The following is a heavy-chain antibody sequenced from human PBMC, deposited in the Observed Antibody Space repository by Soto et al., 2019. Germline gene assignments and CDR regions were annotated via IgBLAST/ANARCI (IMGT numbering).Heavy chain of an antibody. Sequence: GGSLKLSYSASGFTFSSYGMHWVRQAPCKGLEWVAVIWYDGSNKYYADSVKGRFTISRDNSKNTLYLQMNSLRAEDTAVYYCARDVIAVAGTGYYFDYWGQGTLVTVSS. CDR3: ARDVIAVAGTGYYFDY. D-gene: IGHD6-19*01. V-gene: IGHV3-33*01. CDR2: IWYDGSNK. CDR1: GFTFSSYG. J-gene: IGHJ4*02.